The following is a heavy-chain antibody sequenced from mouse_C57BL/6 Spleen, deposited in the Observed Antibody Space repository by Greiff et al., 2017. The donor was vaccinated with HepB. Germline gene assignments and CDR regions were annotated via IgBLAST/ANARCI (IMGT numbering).Heavy chain of an antibody. V-gene: IGHV1-55*01. Sequence: VQLQQPGAELVKPGASVKMSCKASGYTFTSYWITWVKQRPGQGLEWIGDIYPGSGSTNYNEKFKSKATLTVDTSSSTAYMQLSSLTSEDSAVYYCARERSDYYGSSYEAMDYWGQGTSVTVSS. J-gene: IGHJ4*01. D-gene: IGHD1-1*01. CDR3: ARERSDYYGSSYEAMDY. CDR1: GYTFTSYW. CDR2: IYPGSGST.